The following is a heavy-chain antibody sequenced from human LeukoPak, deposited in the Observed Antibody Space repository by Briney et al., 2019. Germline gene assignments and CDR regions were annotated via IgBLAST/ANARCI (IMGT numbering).Heavy chain of an antibody. J-gene: IGHJ3*02. CDR1: GFTFSDYC. Sequence: GGSLRLSCAASGFTFSDYCMNWVRQAPGKGLEWVSSISDTSTYIYYADSVKGRFTISRDNAKNSLYLQMNSLRAEDTAVYYCARGTGYSVFDIWGQGTMVTVSS. V-gene: IGHV3-21*01. D-gene: IGHD1-26*01. CDR2: ISDTSTYI. CDR3: ARGTGYSVFDI.